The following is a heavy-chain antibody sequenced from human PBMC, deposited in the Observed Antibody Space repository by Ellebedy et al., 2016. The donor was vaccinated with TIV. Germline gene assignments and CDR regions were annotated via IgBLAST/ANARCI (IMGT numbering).Heavy chain of an antibody. CDR2: INVYNGNT. D-gene: IGHD5-24*01. CDR3: ARRQFYMSDY. J-gene: IGHJ4*02. Sequence: AASVKVSCKTSGYTFTSHGIIWVRQAPGQGLEWMGGINVYNGNTKNVEKFQGRVTMTRNTSISTAYMELSSLTFEDTAVYYCARRQFYMSDYWGQGTLVTVSS. V-gene: IGHV1-8*01. CDR1: GYTFTSHG.